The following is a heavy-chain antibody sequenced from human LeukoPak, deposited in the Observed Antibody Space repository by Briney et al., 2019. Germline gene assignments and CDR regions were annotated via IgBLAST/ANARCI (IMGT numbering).Heavy chain of an antibody. J-gene: IGHJ4*02. D-gene: IGHD4-17*01. CDR2: IIPILGIA. V-gene: IGHV1-69*04. CDR3: ARELTTARYYFDY. Sequence: GASVKVSCKASGGTFSGYAISWVRQAPGQGLEWMGRIIPILGIANYAQKFQGRVTITADKSTSTAYMELSSLRSEDTAVYYCARELTTARYYFDYWGQGTLVTVSS. CDR1: GGTFSGYA.